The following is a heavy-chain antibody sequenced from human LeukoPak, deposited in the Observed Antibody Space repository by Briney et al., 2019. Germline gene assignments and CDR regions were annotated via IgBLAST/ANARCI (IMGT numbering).Heavy chain of an antibody. D-gene: IGHD6-19*01. V-gene: IGHV3-66*02. CDR1: GFTFSSNY. CDR2: IYSGGST. J-gene: IGHJ4*02. Sequence: GGSLRLSCAASGFTFSSNYMSRVRQAPGEGLEWGSVIYSGGSTYYADYVKGRFTISRDNSKNTLYLQMNSLRAGDTAVYYCARDRSSGSRVEFFFDYWGQGTLVTVSS. CDR3: ARDRSSGSRVEFFFDY.